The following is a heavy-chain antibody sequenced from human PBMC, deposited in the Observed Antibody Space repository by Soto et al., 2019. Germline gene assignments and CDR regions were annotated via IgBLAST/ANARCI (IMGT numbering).Heavy chain of an antibody. V-gene: IGHV4-34*01. D-gene: IGHD3-3*01. CDR1: GGSFSGYY. CDR3: ARSPRNDFWSGYPFDY. CDR2: INHSGST. Sequence: SETLSLTCAVYGGSFSGYYWSWIRQPPGKGLEWIGEINHSGSTNYNPSLKSRVTISVDTSKNQFSLKLSSVTAADTAVYYCARSPRNDFWSGYPFDYWGQGPLVTVSS. J-gene: IGHJ4*02.